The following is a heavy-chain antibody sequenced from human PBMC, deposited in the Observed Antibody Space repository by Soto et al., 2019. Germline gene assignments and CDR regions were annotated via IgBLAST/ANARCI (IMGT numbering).Heavy chain of an antibody. CDR2: LYSSGST. J-gene: IGHJ3*02. CDR1: SGSISSSSYY. CDR3: ARPMREAGSDAFDI. V-gene: IGHV4-39*01. D-gene: IGHD6-19*01. Sequence: QLQLQESGPGLVKPSETLSLTCTVSSGSISSSSYYWGWIRRPPGKGLERIRSLYSSGSTYYNPSLKSRVTISVDTSRNQCSLTLISVTAAGTAVYYCARPMREAGSDAFDIWGQGTMVTVFS.